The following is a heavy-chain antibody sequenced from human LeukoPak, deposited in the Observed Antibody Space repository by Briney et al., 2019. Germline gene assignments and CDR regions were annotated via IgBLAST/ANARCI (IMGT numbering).Heavy chain of an antibody. Sequence: SVKVSCKAPGDTFSRYAISWVRQAPGRGLKWMGGIIPIFGTADYAQKFQGRVTITADESTSTAYMELSSLRSEDTAVYYCARGRPYAFDIWGQGTMVTVSS. CDR2: IIPIFGTA. CDR3: ARGRPYAFDI. CDR1: GDTFSRYA. V-gene: IGHV1-69*13. J-gene: IGHJ3*02.